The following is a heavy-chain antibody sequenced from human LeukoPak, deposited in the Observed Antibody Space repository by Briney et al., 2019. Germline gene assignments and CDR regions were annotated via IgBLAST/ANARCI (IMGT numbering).Heavy chain of an antibody. Sequence: SETLSLTCTVSGGSISSGGYYWSWIRQHPGKGLEWIGYIYYSGSTYYNPSLKSRVTISVDTSKNQFSLKLSSVTAADTAVYYCAREQKQWLSFDPWGQGTLVTVSS. V-gene: IGHV4-31*03. CDR1: GGSISSGGYY. D-gene: IGHD6-19*01. CDR2: IYYSGST. CDR3: AREQKQWLSFDP. J-gene: IGHJ5*02.